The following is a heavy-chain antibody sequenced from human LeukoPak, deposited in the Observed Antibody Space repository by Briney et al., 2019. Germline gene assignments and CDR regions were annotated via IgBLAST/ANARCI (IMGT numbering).Heavy chain of an antibody. CDR1: GGSISSYY. CDR3: ARGDRFDP. J-gene: IGHJ5*02. Sequence: SEPLSLTCTVSGGSISSYYWSWIRQPPGKGLEWIGYIYYSGSTNYNPSLKSRVTISVDTSKNQFSLKLSSVTAADTAVYYCARGDRFDPWGQGTLVTVSS. V-gene: IGHV4-59*01. CDR2: IYYSGST.